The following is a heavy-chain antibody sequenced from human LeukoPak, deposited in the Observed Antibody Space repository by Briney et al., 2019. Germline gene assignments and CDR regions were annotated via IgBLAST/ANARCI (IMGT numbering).Heavy chain of an antibody. CDR3: ARERTLFPGDSSGYFDY. J-gene: IGHJ4*02. CDR2: INHSGST. Sequence: SETLSLTCAVYGGSFSGYYWSWIRQPPGKGLEWIGEINHSGSTNYNPSLKSRVTISVDTSKNQFSLKLSSVTAADTAVYYCARERTLFPGDSSGYFDYWGQGTLVTVSS. D-gene: IGHD3-22*01. CDR1: GGSFSGYY. V-gene: IGHV4-34*01.